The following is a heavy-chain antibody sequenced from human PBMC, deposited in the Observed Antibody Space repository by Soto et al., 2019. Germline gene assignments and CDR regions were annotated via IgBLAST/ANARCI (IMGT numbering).Heavy chain of an antibody. Sequence: IPVKVSGPTLVKPTQTLTLTGTFSVFSRNTGGVGVGWVRQSLGKAMEWLALIFWDDDERYRPSLRSRLNITKDTITNQVVLTMTNMDPEDTATYYCVRNWRYYGGDYYYAMGAWGQGTTVTVSS. CDR3: VRNWRYYGGDYYYAMGA. CDR1: VFSRNTGGVG. V-gene: IGHV2-5*02. D-gene: IGHD3-10*01. J-gene: IGHJ6*02. CDR2: IFWDDDE.